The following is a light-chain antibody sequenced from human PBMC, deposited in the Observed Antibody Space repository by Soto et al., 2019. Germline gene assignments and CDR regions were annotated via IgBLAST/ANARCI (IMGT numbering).Light chain of an antibody. CDR3: QESYSTPIT. CDR1: QGIGND. CDR2: VAS. J-gene: IGKJ5*01. Sequence: IQLTQSPSSPSASVADRVTMTCRASQGIGNDLGWYQQKPGKAPKLLIYVASSLQGGVPSRFSGSGSGTDFTLTIGSLQPDDFATYYCQESYSTPITFGQGTRLEI. V-gene: IGKV1-39*01.